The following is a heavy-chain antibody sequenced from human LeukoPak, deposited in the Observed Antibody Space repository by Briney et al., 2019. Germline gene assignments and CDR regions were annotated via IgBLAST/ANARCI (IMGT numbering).Heavy chain of an antibody. J-gene: IGHJ6*02. V-gene: IGHV3-33*01. CDR3: ARDLRSKVVVALGGYGMDV. CDR2: IWYDGSNK. D-gene: IGHD3-22*01. CDR1: GFTFSSYG. Sequence: PGRSLRLSCAASGFTFSSYGMHWVRQAPGKGLEWVAVIWYDGSNKYYADSMKGRFTISRDNSKNTLYLQMNSLRAEDTAVYYCARDLRSKVVVALGGYGMDVWGQGTTVTVSS.